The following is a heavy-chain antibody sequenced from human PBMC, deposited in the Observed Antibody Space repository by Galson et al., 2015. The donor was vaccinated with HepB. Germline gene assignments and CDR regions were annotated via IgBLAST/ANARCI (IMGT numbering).Heavy chain of an antibody. CDR1: ASEFTFGTYA. V-gene: IGHV3-30*04. CDR3: ARDARDWFDP. D-gene: IGHD3-10*01. CDR2: ISYDGSNK. J-gene: IGHJ5*02. Sequence: SLRLSCAASASEFTFGTYAMSWVRQAPGKGLEWVAVISYDGSNKYYADPVKGRFTISRDNSKNTLYLQMNSLRAEDTAVYYCARDARDWFDPWGQGTLVTVSS.